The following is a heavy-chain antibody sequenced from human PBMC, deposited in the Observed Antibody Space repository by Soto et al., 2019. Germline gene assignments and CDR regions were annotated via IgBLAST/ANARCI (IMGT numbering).Heavy chain of an antibody. CDR1: GGSISSSSYY. D-gene: IGHD6-19*01. V-gene: IGHV4-39*01. Sequence: QLQLQESGPGLVKPSETLSLTCTVSGGSISSSSYYWGWIRQPPGKGLEWIGGIYYSGSTYYNPSLKSRVTISVDTSKNQFSLKLSSVTAADTAVYYCARGGSGWLFDYWGQGTLVTVSS. J-gene: IGHJ4*02. CDR3: ARGGSGWLFDY. CDR2: IYYSGST.